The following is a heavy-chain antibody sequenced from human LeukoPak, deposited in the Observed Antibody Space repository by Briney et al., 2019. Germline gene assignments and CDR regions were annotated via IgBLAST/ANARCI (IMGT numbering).Heavy chain of an antibody. V-gene: IGHV4-34*01. Sequence: PSETLSLTCAVSGYSISSGYYWSWIRQPPGKGLEWIGEINHSGSTNYNPSLKSRVTISVDTSKNQFSLKLSSVTAADTAVYYCARGRGVGATGNFDYWGQGTLVTVS. J-gene: IGHJ4*02. CDR2: INHSGST. CDR1: GYSISSGYY. D-gene: IGHD1-26*01. CDR3: ARGRGVGATGNFDY.